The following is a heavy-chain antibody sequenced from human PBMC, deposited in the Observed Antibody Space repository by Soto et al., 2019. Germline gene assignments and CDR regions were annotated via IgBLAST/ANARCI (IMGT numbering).Heavy chain of an antibody. CDR2: IYWDCDK. D-gene: IGHD4-4*01. Sequence: QITLKESGPTLVKPTQTLTLTCTFSWFSLTTSGVGVGWIRQPPGKALEWLALIYWDCDKRYRPSLKGKHTITKDTTKNQVVLTKTNMDPVDTATYYCSHGVEMATVFAYWGQGTLVTVSS. CDR3: SHGVEMATVFAY. CDR1: WFSLTTSGVG. V-gene: IGHV2-5*02. J-gene: IGHJ4*02.